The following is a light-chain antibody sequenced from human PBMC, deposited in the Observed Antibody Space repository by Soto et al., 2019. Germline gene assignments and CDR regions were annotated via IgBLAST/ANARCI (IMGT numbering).Light chain of an antibody. J-gene: IGLJ2*01. CDR2: SND. CDR1: SSNIGSNT. V-gene: IGLV1-44*01. Sequence: QSVLTQPPSASGTPGQRVTISCSGSSSNIGSNTVNWYQHLPGTAPKLLIYSNDQRPSGVPDRFPGSKSGTSASLAISGLQSEDEADYYCATWDDSLNAVVFGGGTKLTVL. CDR3: ATWDDSLNAVV.